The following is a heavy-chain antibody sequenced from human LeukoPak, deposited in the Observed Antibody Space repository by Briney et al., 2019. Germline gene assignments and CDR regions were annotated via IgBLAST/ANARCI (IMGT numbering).Heavy chain of an antibody. CDR3: ARSPGIAAAMDY. CDR2: INHSGST. J-gene: IGHJ4*02. CDR1: GGSFSGYY. V-gene: IGHV4-34*01. Sequence: KPSETLSLTCAVDGGSFSGYYWSWIRQPPGKGLEWIGEINHSGSTNYSPSLKSRVTISVDTSKNQFSLKLSSVTAADTAVYYCARSPGIAAAMDYWGQGTLVTVSS. D-gene: IGHD6-13*01.